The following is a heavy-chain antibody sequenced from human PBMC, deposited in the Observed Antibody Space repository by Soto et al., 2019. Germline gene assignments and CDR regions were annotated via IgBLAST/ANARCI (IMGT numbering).Heavy chain of an antibody. CDR3: ARVDDSSGYRNRAQDY. J-gene: IGHJ4*02. D-gene: IGHD3-22*01. V-gene: IGHV3-7*01. CDR2: IKQDGSEK. CDR1: GFTFSTYW. Sequence: PGGSLRLSCAASGFTFSTYWMSWVRQAPGKGLEWVANIKQDGSEKYYVDSVKGRFTISRDNAKNSLYLQMNSLRAEDTAVYYCARVDDSSGYRNRAQDYWGQGTLVTVS.